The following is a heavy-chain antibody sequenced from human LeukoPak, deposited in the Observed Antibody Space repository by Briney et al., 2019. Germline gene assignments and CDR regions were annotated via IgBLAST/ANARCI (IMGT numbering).Heavy chain of an antibody. V-gene: IGHV3-30*02. Sequence: GGSLRLSCAASGFTFSSYGMHWVRQAPGKGLEWVAFIRYDGSNKYYADSVKGRFTISRDNSKNTLYLQMNSLRAEDTAVYYCANAAPYYDIWRYYFDYWGQGPLVTVSS. CDR2: IRYDGSNK. J-gene: IGHJ4*02. D-gene: IGHD3-3*01. CDR3: ANAAPYYDIWRYYFDY. CDR1: GFTFSSYG.